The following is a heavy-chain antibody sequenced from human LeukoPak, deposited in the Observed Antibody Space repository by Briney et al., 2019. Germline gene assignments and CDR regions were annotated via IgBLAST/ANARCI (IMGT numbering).Heavy chain of an antibody. CDR2: THYSGST. J-gene: IGHJ6*03. V-gene: IGHV4-59*01. CDR1: GGSISTYY. CDR3: ARCGSNNRGYHYMDD. D-gene: IGHD2/OR15-2a*01. Sequence: PSETLSLTCPVSGGSISTYYWSWIRQPPGKGLEWIGYTHYSGSTNYNPSLKSRVTISVDTSKNQFSLTVNSVTAADTAVYYCARCGSNNRGYHYMDDWGKGTTVTVSS.